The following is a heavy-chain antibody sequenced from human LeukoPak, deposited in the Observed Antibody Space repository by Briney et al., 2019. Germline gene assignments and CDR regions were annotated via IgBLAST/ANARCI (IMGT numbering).Heavy chain of an antibody. Sequence: PGGSLRLSCAASGFTFSSYAMHWVRQAPGKGLEWVAVISYDGGNKYYADSVKGRFTISRDNSKNTLYLQMNSLRAEDTAVYYCARDYETSGYYGYYYYYYGMDVWGQGTTVTVSS. D-gene: IGHD3-3*01. CDR3: ARDYETSGYYGYYYYYYGMDV. CDR1: GFTFSSYA. V-gene: IGHV3-30*04. J-gene: IGHJ6*02. CDR2: ISYDGGNK.